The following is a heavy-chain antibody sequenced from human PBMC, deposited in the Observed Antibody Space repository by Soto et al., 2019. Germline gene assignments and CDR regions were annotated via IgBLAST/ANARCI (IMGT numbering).Heavy chain of an antibody. Sequence: SETKSLTWTVSGASISSGTYYWSWFRQPPGKELEWIGYIYYRGSTNYNPSLKSRVTISLETSKNQFSLKLNSVTAAVTDVYSCARDLRDSSAYALWGQGTLVTVSS. V-gene: IGHV4-61*01. CDR1: GASISSGTYY. D-gene: IGHD3-22*01. CDR3: ARDLRDSSAYAL. CDR2: IYYRGST. J-gene: IGHJ4*02.